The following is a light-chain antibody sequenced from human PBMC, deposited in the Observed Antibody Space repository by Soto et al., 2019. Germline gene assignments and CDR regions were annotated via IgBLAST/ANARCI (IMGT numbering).Light chain of an antibody. Sequence: EIVLTQSPGTLSLSPGERATLSCGASRSVSSSYLGWYQQKPGQAPRLLIYGASSRATGIPDRFSGSGSGTDFTLTISRLEPEDFAVYYCQQYGGSPPYTFGQGTKLEI. CDR3: QQYGGSPPYT. CDR2: GAS. J-gene: IGKJ2*01. V-gene: IGKV3-20*01. CDR1: RSVSSSY.